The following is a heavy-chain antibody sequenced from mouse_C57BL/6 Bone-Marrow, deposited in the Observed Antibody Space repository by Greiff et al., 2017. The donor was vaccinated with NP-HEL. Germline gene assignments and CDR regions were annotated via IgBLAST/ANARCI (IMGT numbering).Heavy chain of an antibody. CDR3: ARYEYDSNYVGC. J-gene: IGHJ2*01. CDR2: IYPGDGDT. D-gene: IGHD2-3*01. Sequence: QVQLQQSGAELVKPGASVKISCKASGYAFSSYWMNWVKQRPGKGLEWIGQIYPGDGDTNYNGKFKGKATLTADKSSSTAYMQLSSLTSEDSEVYICARYEYDSNYVGCWGKSTTLTVAT. V-gene: IGHV1-80*01. CDR1: GYAFSSYW.